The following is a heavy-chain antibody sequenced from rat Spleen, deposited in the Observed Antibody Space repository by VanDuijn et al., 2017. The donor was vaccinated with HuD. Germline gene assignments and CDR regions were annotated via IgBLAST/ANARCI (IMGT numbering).Heavy chain of an antibody. Sequence: EVQLVESGGGLVQPGRSLKLSCAASGFTFSRYWMTWIRQAPGKGLEWVASIIDTGGRTYYPDSVKGRFTISRDNAKSTLYLQMNSLRSEDTATYYCARQDYGGYWFAYWGQGTLVTVSS. CDR1: GFTFSRYW. D-gene: IGHD1-11*01. V-gene: IGHV5-31*01. J-gene: IGHJ3*01. CDR2: IIDTGGRT. CDR3: ARQDYGGYWFAY.